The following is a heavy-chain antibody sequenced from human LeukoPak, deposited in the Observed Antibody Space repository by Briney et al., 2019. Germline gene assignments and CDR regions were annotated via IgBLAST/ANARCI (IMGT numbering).Heavy chain of an antibody. CDR2: IYSGGST. V-gene: IGHV3-53*01. J-gene: IGHJ6*02. CDR1: GFTVSSNY. CDR3: ARDTVTTFRFRDYQHYGMYV. Sequence: PGGSLSLSCAASGFTVSSNYMSWVRQAPGKGLEWVSVIYSGGSTYYADSVKGRFTISRDNSKNTLYLQMNSLRAEDTAVYYCARDTVTTFRFRDYQHYGMYVWGQGTTVTVSS. D-gene: IGHD4-17*01.